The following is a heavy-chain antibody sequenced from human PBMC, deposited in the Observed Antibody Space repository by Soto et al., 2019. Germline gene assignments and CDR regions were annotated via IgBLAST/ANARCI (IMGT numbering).Heavy chain of an antibody. CDR1: GFTVSSNY. J-gene: IGHJ6*02. D-gene: IGHD6-19*01. CDR3: ARGRSGSNYYYYSMDV. Sequence: EVQLVESGGGLIQPGGSLRLSCAASGFTVSSNYMSWVRQAPGKGLEWVSVIYSGGSTYYADSVKGRFTISRDNSKNTLYLQMNSLRAEDTAVYYCARGRSGSNYYYYSMDVWGQGTTVTVSS. V-gene: IGHV3-53*01. CDR2: IYSGGST.